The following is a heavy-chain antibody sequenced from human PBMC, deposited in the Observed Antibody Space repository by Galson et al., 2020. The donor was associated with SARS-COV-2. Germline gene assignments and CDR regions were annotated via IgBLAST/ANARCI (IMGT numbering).Heavy chain of an antibody. Sequence: SGAPLAKPTQTLTLTCTFPGFSLSTSGMCVSWIRQPPGKALEWLARIDWDDDKYYSTSLKTRLTISKDTSKNQVVLTMTNMDPVDTATYYCARIPVGATLGGMDVWGQGTTVTVSS. CDR1: GFSLSTSGMC. CDR2: IDWDDDK. V-gene: IGHV2-70*11. J-gene: IGHJ6*02. CDR3: ARIPVGATLGGMDV. D-gene: IGHD1-26*01.